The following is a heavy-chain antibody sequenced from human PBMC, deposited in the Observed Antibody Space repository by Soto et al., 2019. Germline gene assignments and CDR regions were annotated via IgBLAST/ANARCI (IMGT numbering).Heavy chain of an antibody. D-gene: IGHD6-6*01. CDR2: IYSGGLT. CDR3: ARMRSSSAGRLYYYYYMDV. Sequence: EVQLVESGGGLVQPGGSLRLSCAASGFTVSSTYMSWVRQAPGKGLEWVSVIYSGGLTYYADSVKGRFTFSRGDSKNTLYLQMNSLRAEDTAVYYCARMRSSSAGRLYYYYYMDVWGKGTTVTVSS. V-gene: IGHV3-66*01. J-gene: IGHJ6*03. CDR1: GFTVSSTY.